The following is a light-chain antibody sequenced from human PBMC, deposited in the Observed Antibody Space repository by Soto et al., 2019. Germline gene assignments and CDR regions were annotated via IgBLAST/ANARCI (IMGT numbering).Light chain of an antibody. V-gene: IGKV1-5*03. Sequence: DIQMTQSPSTLSAFVGDRVTITCRASQHINNWLAWYQQRPGKAPKLLIYRASTLESGVPSRFSGSGSGTEFTLTISSLQPDDFATYYCQQYNTYGTFGQGTKVEIK. J-gene: IGKJ1*01. CDR2: RAS. CDR1: QHINNW. CDR3: QQYNTYGT.